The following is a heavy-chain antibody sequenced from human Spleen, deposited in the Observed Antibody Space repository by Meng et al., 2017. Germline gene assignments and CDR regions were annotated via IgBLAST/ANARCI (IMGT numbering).Heavy chain of an antibody. V-gene: IGHV1-2*06. D-gene: IGHD6-13*01. CDR1: GYTCPDYW. CDR3: ARDEDISAAGKLFGDY. J-gene: IGHJ4*02. Sequence: QVQVVRPGAEVKKPGASVKVFCKASGYTCPDYWLHWVRRAPGQGLEWMGRINPKSGDTHYAQRFQGRVTMTGDTSISTAYMELSGLRSDDTAMYYCARDEDISAAGKLFGDYWGQGTLVTVSS. CDR2: INPKSGDT.